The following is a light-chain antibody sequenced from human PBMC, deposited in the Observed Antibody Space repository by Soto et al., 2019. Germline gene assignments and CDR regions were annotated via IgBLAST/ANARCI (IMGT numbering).Light chain of an antibody. Sequence: NFMLTQPHSVSESPGKTVTISCTRSSCSIASNSVQWYQQRPGSAPTTVIFDDNQRPSGVPDRFSGSIDSSSTSASLTISGLKTEDEADYYCQSYDSNNFVFXTGTKVTVL. J-gene: IGLJ1*01. CDR3: QSYDSNNFV. CDR2: DDN. V-gene: IGLV6-57*04. CDR1: SCSIASNS.